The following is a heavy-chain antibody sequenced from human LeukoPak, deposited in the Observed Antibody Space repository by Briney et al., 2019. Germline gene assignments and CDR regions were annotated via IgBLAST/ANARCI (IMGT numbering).Heavy chain of an antibody. J-gene: IGHJ4*02. CDR2: ISFSSTHI. D-gene: IGHD3-9*01. V-gene: IGHV3-21*06. CDR3: AGQFDWLFY. Sequence: GGSLRLSCAASGFIFSNYGMSWVRQAPGKGLEWVSSISFSSTHIYYADSIQGRFTISRDNAENSLYLQMNSLRAEDTAVYYCAGQFDWLFYWGQGTLVTVSS. CDR1: GFIFSNYG.